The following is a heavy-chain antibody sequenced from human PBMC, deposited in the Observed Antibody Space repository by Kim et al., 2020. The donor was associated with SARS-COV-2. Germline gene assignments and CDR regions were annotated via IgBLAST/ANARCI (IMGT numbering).Heavy chain of an antibody. CDR2: LSPDTGRS. D-gene: IGHD2-15*01. V-gene: IGHV1-8*02. CDR3: ARIDSNFFEEDLGH. J-gene: IGHJ4*01. Sequence: ASVKVSCKTSGYIFSNFNLHWVRQVAGQGIEWMGWLSPDTGRSDSAQRFQGRVSMTKNTSAETAFMEVNGLTPADTGVYYCARIDSNFFEEDLGHCGQGT. CDR1: GYIFSNFN.